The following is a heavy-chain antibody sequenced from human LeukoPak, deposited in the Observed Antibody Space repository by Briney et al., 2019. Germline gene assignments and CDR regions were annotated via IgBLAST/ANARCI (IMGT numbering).Heavy chain of an antibody. V-gene: IGHV3-74*01. CDR2: ITSDGSST. J-gene: IGHJ4*02. D-gene: IGHD6-19*01. CDR3: ARGRRSGWSFDY. CDR1: GFTFSSYW. Sequence: GGSLRLSCAASGFTFSSYWMHWVRQAPGKGLVWVSRITSDGSSTSYADSVKGRFTISRDNAKNTLYLQMNSLRAEDTAVYYCARGRRSGWSFDYWGQGTLVTVSS.